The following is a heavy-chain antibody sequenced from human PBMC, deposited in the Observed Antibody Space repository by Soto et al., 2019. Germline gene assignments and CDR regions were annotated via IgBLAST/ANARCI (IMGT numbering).Heavy chain of an antibody. CDR1: AGSFSGYY. CDR2: INHSGST. D-gene: IGHD3-22*01. Sequence: SETLSLTCAIYAGSFSGYYWSWIRQPPGKGLEWIGEINHSGSTNYNPSLMSRVTISVDTSKNQFSLRLSSVTAADTAVYYCASSGGSGCWSLDYWGQGALVTVSS. V-gene: IGHV4-34*01. J-gene: IGHJ4*02. CDR3: ASSGGSGCWSLDY.